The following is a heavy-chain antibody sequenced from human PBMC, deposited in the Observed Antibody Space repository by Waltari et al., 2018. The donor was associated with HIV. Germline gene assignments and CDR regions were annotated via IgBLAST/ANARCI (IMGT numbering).Heavy chain of an antibody. CDR3: SRMNEVAVAGTGFDAFDI. V-gene: IGHV1-69*01. D-gene: IGHD6-19*01. J-gene: IGHJ3*02. CDR2: IIPILGTS. CDR1: GGTFSSYA. Sequence: QVQLVQSGAEVKKPGSSVKVSCKASGGTFSSYAISWVRQAPGQGLEWLGGIIPILGTSIYAQNFQGRGMITADESTSTAYMELSSLRSEDTAVYYCSRMNEVAVAGTGFDAFDIWGQGTKVTVSS.